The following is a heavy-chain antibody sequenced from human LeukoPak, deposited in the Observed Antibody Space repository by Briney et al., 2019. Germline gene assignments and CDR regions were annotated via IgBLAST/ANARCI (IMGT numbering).Heavy chain of an antibody. Sequence: GGSLRLSCAASGFTISSHLTYWVRQPPGKGLVWVSRIISDGTTTYADSVKGRFTISRDNAKNTLYLEMNGLRAEDTALYYCARAYNWKLDPWGQGTLVTVSS. CDR1: GFTISSHL. D-gene: IGHD1-20*01. CDR2: IISDGTT. J-gene: IGHJ5*02. CDR3: ARAYNWKLDP. V-gene: IGHV3-74*03.